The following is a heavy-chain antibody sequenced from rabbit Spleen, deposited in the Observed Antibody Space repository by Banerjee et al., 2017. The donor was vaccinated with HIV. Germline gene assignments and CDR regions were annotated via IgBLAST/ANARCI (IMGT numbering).Heavy chain of an antibody. D-gene: IGHD4-1*01. Sequence: QLKESGGGLVQPGGSLKLSCKGSGFDFSSYYMSWVRQAPGKGLEWIGYIDPFFGTTYYANWVNGRFTISNDNAQNTVFLQMTSLTVADTATYFCVREVAGKFGLWGPGTLVTVS. J-gene: IGHJ6*01. V-gene: IGHV1S7*01. CDR3: VREVAGKFGL. CDR2: IDPFFGTT. CDR1: GFDFSSYY.